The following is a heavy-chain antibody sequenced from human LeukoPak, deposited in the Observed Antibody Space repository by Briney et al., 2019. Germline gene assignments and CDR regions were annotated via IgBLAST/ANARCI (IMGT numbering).Heavy chain of an antibody. D-gene: IGHD3-22*01. CDR1: GYTFTSYY. CDR3: ARDTQKRYGTYYYDSSGYYSFDY. J-gene: IGHJ4*02. V-gene: IGHV1-69*13. CDR2: IIPILGTA. Sequence: ASVKVSCKASGYTFTSYYMHWVRQAPGQGLEWMGGIIPILGTANYAQKFQGRVTITADESTSTAYMELSSLRSEDTAVYYCARDTQKRYGTYYYDSSGYYSFDYWGQGTLVTVSS.